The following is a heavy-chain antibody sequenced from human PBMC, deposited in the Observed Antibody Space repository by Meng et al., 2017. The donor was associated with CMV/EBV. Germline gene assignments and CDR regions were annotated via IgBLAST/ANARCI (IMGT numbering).Heavy chain of an antibody. D-gene: IGHD2-2*02. CDR2: ISSSSSYI. CDR3: ARDGGDCSSTSCYTHGYYGMDV. V-gene: IGHV3-21*01. CDR1: GFTFDDYA. Sequence: GESLKISCAASGFTFDDYAMHWVRQAPGKGLEWVSSISSSSSYIYYADSVKGRFTISRDNAKNSLYLQMNSLRAEDTAVHYCARDGGDCSSTSCYTHGYYGMDVWGQGTTVTVSS. J-gene: IGHJ6*02.